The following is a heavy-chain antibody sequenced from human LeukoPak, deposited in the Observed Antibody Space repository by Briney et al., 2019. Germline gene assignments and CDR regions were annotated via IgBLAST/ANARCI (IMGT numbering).Heavy chain of an antibody. Sequence: SETLSLTCTVSGGSISSYYWSWIRQPPGKGLEWIGYIYTSGSTNYNPSLKSRVTISVDTSKNQFSLKLSSVTAADTAVYYCARHAPVREWELRFFYWGQGTLVTVSS. CDR3: ARHAPVREWELRFFY. CDR1: GGSISSYY. D-gene: IGHD1-26*01. J-gene: IGHJ4*02. V-gene: IGHV4-4*09. CDR2: IYTSGST.